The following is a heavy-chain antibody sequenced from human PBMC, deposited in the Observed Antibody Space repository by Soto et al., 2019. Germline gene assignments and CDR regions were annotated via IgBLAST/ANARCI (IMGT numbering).Heavy chain of an antibody. D-gene: IGHD1-7*01. CDR2: ISSNGGTT. CDR1: GFTFSSYD. V-gene: IGHV3-64*01. Sequence: EVQLAESGGGMVQPGGSLRLSCVASGFTFSSYDMHWVRQAPGKGLEYVSSISSNGGTTYYGNSVKGRFTISRDNSKNTLYLQMGSLSAEDMAVYYCVRRVSGNYYYWGQGTLVTVSS. J-gene: IGHJ4*02. CDR3: VRRVSGNYYY.